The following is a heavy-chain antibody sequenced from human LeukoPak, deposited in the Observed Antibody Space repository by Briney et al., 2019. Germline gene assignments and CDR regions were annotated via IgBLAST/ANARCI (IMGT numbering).Heavy chain of an antibody. V-gene: IGHV4-59*01. D-gene: IGHD3-16*01. Sequence: SETLSLTCTVSGGSISSYYWSWIRQPPGKGLEWIGYIYYSGSTNYNPSLKSRVTISVDTSKNQFSLKLSSVTAADTAVYYCARDGGIGDLDYWGQGTLVTVSS. CDR2: IYYSGST. CDR3: ARDGGIGDLDY. J-gene: IGHJ4*02. CDR1: GGSISSYY.